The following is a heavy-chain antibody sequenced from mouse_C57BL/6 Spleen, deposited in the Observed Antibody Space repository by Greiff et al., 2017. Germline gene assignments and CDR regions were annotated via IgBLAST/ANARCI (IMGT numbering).Heavy chain of an antibody. CDR2: IYPGSGST. Sequence: QVQLKQPGAELVKPGASVKMSCKASGYTFTSYWITWVKQRPGQGLEWIGDIYPGSGSTNYNEKFKSKATLTVDTSSSTAYMQLSSLTSEDSAVYYCARGDYSNYGGAYWGQGTLVTVSA. CDR3: ARGDYSNYGGAY. J-gene: IGHJ3*01. D-gene: IGHD2-5*01. CDR1: GYTFTSYW. V-gene: IGHV1-55*01.